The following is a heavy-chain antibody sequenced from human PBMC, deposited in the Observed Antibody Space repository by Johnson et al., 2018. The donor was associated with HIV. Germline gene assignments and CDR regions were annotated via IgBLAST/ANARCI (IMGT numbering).Heavy chain of an antibody. Sequence: VQLVESGGGLVKPGGSLRLSCAASGFIFSNAWMHWVRQAPGKGLEWVGRIKRKTDGGTTDYAAPVKGRFTISRDDSNNMLYLEMNSLKTEDTATYYCTTAGYTFSDAFDIWGQGTMVTVSS. CDR3: TTAGYTFSDAFDI. CDR2: IKRKTDGGTT. D-gene: IGHD2-2*02. V-gene: IGHV3-15*01. CDR1: GFIFSNAW. J-gene: IGHJ3*02.